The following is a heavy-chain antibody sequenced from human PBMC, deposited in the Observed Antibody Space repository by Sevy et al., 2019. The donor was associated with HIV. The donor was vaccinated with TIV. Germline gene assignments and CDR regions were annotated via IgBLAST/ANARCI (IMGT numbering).Heavy chain of an antibody. D-gene: IGHD6-25*01. V-gene: IGHV1-69*10. J-gene: IGHJ4*02. CDR1: GGTLSSYV. CDR3: ARGEDIVAAGFFEY. CDR2: IIPILDIT. Sequence: ASVKVSCKTSGGTLSSYVISWVRQAPGQGLEWMGGIIPILDITNYAQRFQGRVTITADESTSTAYMELSRLRSEDTAVYYCARGEDIVAAGFFEYWGQGTLVTVSS.